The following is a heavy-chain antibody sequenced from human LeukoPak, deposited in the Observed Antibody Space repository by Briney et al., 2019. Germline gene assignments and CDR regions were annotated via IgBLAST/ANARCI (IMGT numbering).Heavy chain of an antibody. Sequence: ASVKVSCKASGGTFSSYAISWVRQAPGQGLEWMGGIIPIFGTANYAQKFQGRVTITADKSTSTAYMELSSLRSEDTAVYYCARDLDFWSGSKGYWGQETLVTVSS. J-gene: IGHJ4*02. CDR3: ARDLDFWSGSKGY. D-gene: IGHD3-3*01. CDR2: IIPIFGTA. CDR1: GGTFSSYA. V-gene: IGHV1-69*06.